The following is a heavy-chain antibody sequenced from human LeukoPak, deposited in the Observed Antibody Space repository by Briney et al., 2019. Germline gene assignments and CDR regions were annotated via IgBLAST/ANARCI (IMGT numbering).Heavy chain of an antibody. CDR2: IYYSGST. J-gene: IGHJ4*02. V-gene: IGHV4-59*08. CDR1: GGSISNYY. CDR3: ARRSPVSWYFDY. Sequence: SETLSLTCTVSGGSISNYYWSWIRQPPGKGLEWIGCIYYSGSTNFNPSLKNRVTISVDTSKNQFSLNLSSVIAADTAVYYCARRSPVSWYFDYWGQGTLVTVSS. D-gene: IGHD6-13*01.